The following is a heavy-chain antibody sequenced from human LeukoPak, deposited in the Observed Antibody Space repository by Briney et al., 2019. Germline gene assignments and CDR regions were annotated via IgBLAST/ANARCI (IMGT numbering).Heavy chain of an antibody. CDR3: AKVLRLGWGEYSSSPMVGYYYMDV. D-gene: IGHD6-6*01. Sequence: HAGGSLRLSCAASGFTFSSYAMSWVRQAPGKGLEWVSAISGSGGSTYYADSVKGRFTISRDNSKSTLYLQMNSLRAEDTAVYYCAKVLRLGWGEYSSSPMVGYYYMDVWGKGTTVTVSS. V-gene: IGHV3-23*01. CDR2: ISGSGGST. CDR1: GFTFSSYA. J-gene: IGHJ6*03.